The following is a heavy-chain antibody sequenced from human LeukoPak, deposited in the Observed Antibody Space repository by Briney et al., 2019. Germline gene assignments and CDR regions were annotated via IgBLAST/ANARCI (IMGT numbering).Heavy chain of an antibody. CDR3: ARDPGRGYTYGYGFDY. CDR1: RFTFSNYG. CDR2: IWYDGSNK. D-gene: IGHD5-18*01. J-gene: IGHJ4*02. V-gene: IGHV3-33*01. Sequence: GGSLRLSCAASRFTFSNYGMRWVRQAPGKGLEWVAVIWYDGSNKYYADSVKGRFTISRDNSKNTLYLQMNSLRAEDTAVYYRARDPGRGYTYGYGFDYWGQGTLVTVSS.